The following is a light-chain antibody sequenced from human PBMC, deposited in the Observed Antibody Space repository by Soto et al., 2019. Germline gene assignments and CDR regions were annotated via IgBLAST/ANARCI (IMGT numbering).Light chain of an antibody. CDR1: QSISNH. Sequence: DIQKYKTPSSLAASVTDRVIITCRASQSISNHLNWYQQKPGKAPKLLIFAASSLQSGVPSRFSGSRSGPDLTLNISRLHPEDFATYYCQQSYSSPPTFGQGTKVDIK. V-gene: IGKV1-39*01. CDR3: QQSYSSPPT. CDR2: AAS. J-gene: IGKJ1*01.